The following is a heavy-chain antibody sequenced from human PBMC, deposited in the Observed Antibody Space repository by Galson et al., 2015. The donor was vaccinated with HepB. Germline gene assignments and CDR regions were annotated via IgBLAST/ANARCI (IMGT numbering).Heavy chain of an antibody. CDR3: VRRTTASYSDY. V-gene: IGHV4-39*02. CDR1: GGSINGDY. D-gene: IGHD2-21*02. J-gene: IGHJ4*02. CDR2: VHYSGIT. Sequence: ETLSLTCSVSGGSINGDYWGWTRQPPGKGLEWIATVHYSGITHYNPSLRGRVTISVDTSKNHFSLNLRSVTAADTAIYYCVRRTTASYSDYWGQGTLVTVSS.